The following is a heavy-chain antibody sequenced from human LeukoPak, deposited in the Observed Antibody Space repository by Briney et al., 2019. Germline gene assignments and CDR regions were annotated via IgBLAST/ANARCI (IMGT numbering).Heavy chain of an antibody. CDR1: GYTFTSYG. D-gene: IGHD6-13*01. Sequence: ASVKVSCKASGYTFTSYGISWVRQAPGQGLEWMGWISAYNGNTNYAQKLQGRVTMTRDTSISTAYMELSRLRSDDTAVYYCARVVSSWHSYYYYYYMDVWGKGTTVTVSS. CDR3: ARVVSSWHSYYYYYYMDV. J-gene: IGHJ6*03. CDR2: ISAYNGNT. V-gene: IGHV1-18*01.